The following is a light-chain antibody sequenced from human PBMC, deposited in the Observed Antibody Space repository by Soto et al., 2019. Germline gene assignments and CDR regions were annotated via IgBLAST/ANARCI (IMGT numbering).Light chain of an antibody. CDR3: LQHSAYPRT. V-gene: IGKV1-17*01. CDR1: QGISNY. Sequence: DVQMTQSPSSLSASVGDRVTITCRASQGISNYFGWYQQKPGKAPKRLIYEVSSLQSGVPSRFSGSGSGTEFTLTINGLQPADFATYYCLQHSAYPRTFGQGTKVEMK. CDR2: EVS. J-gene: IGKJ1*01.